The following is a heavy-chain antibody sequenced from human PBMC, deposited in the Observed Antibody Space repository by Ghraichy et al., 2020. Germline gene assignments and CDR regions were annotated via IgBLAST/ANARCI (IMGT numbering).Heavy chain of an antibody. CDR2: ISASGGGT. CDR3: AKERLNEAFDY. Sequence: GESLNISCAASGFTFSNYAMNWVRQAPGEGLEWVSSISASGGGTYYADSVKGRFTISRDNSKNTLYLQMNSLRAEDTAVYYCAKERLNEAFDYWGQGTLVTVSS. CDR1: GFTFSNYA. V-gene: IGHV3-23*01. D-gene: IGHD1-1*01. J-gene: IGHJ4*02.